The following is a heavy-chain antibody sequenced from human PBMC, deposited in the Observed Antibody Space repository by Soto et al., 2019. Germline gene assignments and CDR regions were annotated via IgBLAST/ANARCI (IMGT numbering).Heavy chain of an antibody. CDR1: GGSISSGGYS. CDR3: ARAGDSPSRFAWFDP. D-gene: IGHD2-21*02. V-gene: IGHV4-30-2*01. Sequence: PSQTLSLTCAVSGGSISSGGYSWSWIRQPPGKGLEWIGYIYHSGSTYYNPSLKSRVTISVDRSKNQFSLKLSSVTAADTAVYYCARAGDSPSRFAWFDPWGQGTLVTVSS. J-gene: IGHJ5*02. CDR2: IYHSGST.